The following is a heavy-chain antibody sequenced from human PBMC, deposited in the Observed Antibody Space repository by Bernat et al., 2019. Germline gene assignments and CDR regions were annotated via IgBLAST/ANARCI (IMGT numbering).Heavy chain of an antibody. CDR1: GYSFTSYW. CDR3: ASAPPSYYYDSSGYIDY. Sequence: EVQLVQSGAEVKKPGESLKISCKGSGYSFTSYWIGWVRQMPGKGLEWLGIIYPGDSDTRYSPSFQGQVTISADKSISTAYLQWSSLKASDTAMYYCASAPPSYYYDSSGYIDYWGQGTLVTVSS. CDR2: IYPGDSDT. J-gene: IGHJ4*02. D-gene: IGHD3-22*01. V-gene: IGHV5-51*01.